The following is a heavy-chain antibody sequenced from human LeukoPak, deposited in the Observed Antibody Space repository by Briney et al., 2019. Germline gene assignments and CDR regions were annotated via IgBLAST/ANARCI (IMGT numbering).Heavy chain of an antibody. CDR2: ISGGGGST. V-gene: IGHV3-23*01. Sequence: PGGSLRLSCAASGFTFSSYGMSWVRQAPGKGLEWVSGISGGGGSTYYADSVKGRFTISRDNSKNTLYLQMNSLRAEGTAVYYCAKDSRAPATAINWGQGTLVTVSS. J-gene: IGHJ4*02. D-gene: IGHD2-2*01. CDR1: GFTFSSYG. CDR3: AKDSRAPATAIN.